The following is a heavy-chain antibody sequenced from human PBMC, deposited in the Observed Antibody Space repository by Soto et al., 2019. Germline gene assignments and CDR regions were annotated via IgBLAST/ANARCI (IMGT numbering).Heavy chain of an antibody. CDR2: FLYSGKT. D-gene: IGHD6-13*01. Sequence: SETLSLTCTFSGGSISNSNYYWGWIRQPPGKGLEWIGYFLYSGKTNYNPSLKSRVTISVDTSKNHFSLKLSSVTAADTAVYYCARDSQQLGYYYYMDVWGKGTTVTVSS. V-gene: IGHV4-61*03. J-gene: IGHJ6*03. CDR3: ARDSQQLGYYYYMDV. CDR1: GGSISNSNYY.